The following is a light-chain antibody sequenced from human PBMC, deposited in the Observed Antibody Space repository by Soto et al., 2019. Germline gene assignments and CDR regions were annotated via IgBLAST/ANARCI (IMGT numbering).Light chain of an antibody. J-gene: IGKJ1*01. CDR1: QTITNY. CDR3: QQSYNNPQT. CDR2: ATD. V-gene: IGKV1-39*01. Sequence: DVHLTQSPSFLSASVGYRFTITCRASQTITNYLNWYQQQSGKAPKLLIYATDTLQSGVPSRFSGSGSGTDYTLTISSLQPEDFEAYYCQQSYNNPQTFGQGTKVDIK.